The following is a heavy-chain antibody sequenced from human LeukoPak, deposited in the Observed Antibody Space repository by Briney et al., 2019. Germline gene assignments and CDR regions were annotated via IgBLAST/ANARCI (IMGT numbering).Heavy chain of an antibody. CDR3: ARLAYCGGDCYSYYFDY. J-gene: IGHJ4*02. CDR2: IYPGDSDT. Sequence: GESLKISFKGSGYSFNSYWLGWVRQMPGKGLGWMGIIYPGDSDTRYSPSFQGQVTISADKSISTAYLQWSSLKASDTAMYYCARLAYCGGDCYSYYFDYWGQGTLVTVSS. V-gene: IGHV5-51*01. CDR1: GYSFNSYW. D-gene: IGHD2-21*02.